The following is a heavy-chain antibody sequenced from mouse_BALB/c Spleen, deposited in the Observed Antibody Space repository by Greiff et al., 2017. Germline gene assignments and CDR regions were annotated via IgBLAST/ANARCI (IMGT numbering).Heavy chain of an antibody. CDR1: GDSITSGY. D-gene: IGHD4-1*01. CDR3: ARFIANSYAMDY. CDR2: ISYSGST. J-gene: IGHJ4*01. Sequence: EVKLMESGPSLVKPSQTLSLTCSVTGDSITSGYWNWIRKFPGNKLEYMGYISYSGSTYYNPSLKSRISITRDTSKNQYYLQLNSVTTEDTATYYCARFIANSYAMDYWGQGTSVTVSS. V-gene: IGHV3-8*02.